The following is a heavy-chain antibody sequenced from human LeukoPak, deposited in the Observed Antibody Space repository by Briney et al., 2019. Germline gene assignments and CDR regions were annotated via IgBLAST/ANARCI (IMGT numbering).Heavy chain of an antibody. Sequence: SETLSLTCTVSGDSISSSSYYWGWIRQPPGKGLEWIGSIYYSGSTYYNPSLKSRVTISVDTSKNRFSLKLNSVTAADTAVYYCAATYFFDFWGQGTLVTVSS. CDR3: AATYFFDF. D-gene: IGHD5-12*01. V-gene: IGHV4-39*01. CDR1: GDSISSSSYY. CDR2: IYYSGST. J-gene: IGHJ4*02.